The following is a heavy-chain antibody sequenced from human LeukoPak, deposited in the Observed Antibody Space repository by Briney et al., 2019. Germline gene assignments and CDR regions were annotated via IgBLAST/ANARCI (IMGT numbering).Heavy chain of an antibody. Sequence: PGGSLRRSCAISGFIFNTNGMNWVRQSPGKGLEWLATIAGGDESTYYADSVKGRFAISRDNSKNTVFLHMNSLRVEDTAVYYCARGVYWSLDYWGQGTPVTVSS. V-gene: IGHV3-23*01. CDR1: GFIFNTNG. CDR3: ARGVYWSLDY. D-gene: IGHD1-1*01. J-gene: IGHJ4*02. CDR2: IAGGDEST.